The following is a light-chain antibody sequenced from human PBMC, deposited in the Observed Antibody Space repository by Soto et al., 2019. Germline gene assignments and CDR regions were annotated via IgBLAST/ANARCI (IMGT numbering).Light chain of an antibody. V-gene: IGKV3-20*01. CDR3: QQYDRSPIT. Sequence: EIVLTQSPGTPSLSPGERATLYCRASQSISSNRFAWFQEKPGQAPSLLIYGVSSRATGIPDRFSGSGSGTDFTLTISRLEPEDFGVYYCQQYDRSPITFGPGTKVDIK. J-gene: IGKJ3*01. CDR1: QSISSNR. CDR2: GVS.